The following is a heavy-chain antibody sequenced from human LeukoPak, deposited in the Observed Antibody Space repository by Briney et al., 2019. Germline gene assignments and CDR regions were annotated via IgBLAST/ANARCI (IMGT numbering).Heavy chain of an antibody. CDR3: AKQAIYCSSTSCYIFRT. V-gene: IGHV3-23*01. CDR2: IRGSGGST. D-gene: IGHD2-2*02. CDR1: GFTFSSYA. J-gene: IGHJ4*02. Sequence: GGSLRLSCAASGFTFSSYAMSWVRQAPGKGLEWVSAIRGSGGSTYYADSVKGRFTISRDNSKNTLYLQMNSLRAEDTAVYYCAKQAIYCSSTSCYIFRTWGQGTLVTVSS.